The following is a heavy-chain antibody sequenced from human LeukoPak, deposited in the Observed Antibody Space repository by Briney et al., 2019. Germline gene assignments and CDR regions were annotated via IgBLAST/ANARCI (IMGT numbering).Heavy chain of an antibody. V-gene: IGHV4-59*12. Sequence: PSETLSLTCTVSGGSISNKYWSWIRQPPGKGLEWIGYIYYSGSTNYNPSLKSRVTISVDTSKNQFSLKLSSVTAADTAVYYCARRGGYRAYYYYYYMDVWGKGTTVTISS. CDR3: ARRGGYRAYYYYYYMDV. J-gene: IGHJ6*03. CDR2: IYYSGST. CDR1: GGSISNKY. D-gene: IGHD5-24*01.